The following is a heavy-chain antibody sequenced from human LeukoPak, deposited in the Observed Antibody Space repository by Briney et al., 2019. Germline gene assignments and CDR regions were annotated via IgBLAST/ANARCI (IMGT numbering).Heavy chain of an antibody. CDR2: VGSGSSK. Sequence: GGSLRLSCAASGFTFTTYAMGWVRQAPGKGLEWVSYVGSGSSKYSADSVKGRFSISSNNTKYALRPQMCSLIAEDTAVYSCAKFRGAQREHYTMDVWAKGPAVPVS. J-gene: IGHJ6*03. CDR1: GFTFTTYA. D-gene: IGHD1-1*01. V-gene: IGHV3-23*01. CDR3: AKFRGAQREHYTMDV.